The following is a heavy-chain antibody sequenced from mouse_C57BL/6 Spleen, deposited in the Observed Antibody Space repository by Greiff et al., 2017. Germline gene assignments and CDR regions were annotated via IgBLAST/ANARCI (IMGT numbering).Heavy chain of an antibody. V-gene: IGHV1-39*01. Sequence: EVQLQQSGPELVKPGASVKISCKASGYSFTAYHMNWVKQSTGKSLEWIGVINPNYGTPSYNQKFTGKATLTVDQSSRTAYMQRNSLTTEDAAVYYCARYDNEWYFDVWGTGTTVTVSS. D-gene: IGHD2-4*01. J-gene: IGHJ1*03. CDR1: GYSFTAYH. CDR2: INPNYGTP. CDR3: ARYDNEWYFDV.